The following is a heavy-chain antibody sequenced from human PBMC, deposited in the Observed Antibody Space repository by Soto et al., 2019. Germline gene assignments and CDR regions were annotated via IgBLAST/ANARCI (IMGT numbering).Heavy chain of an antibody. V-gene: IGHV4-31*03. D-gene: IGHD1-1*01. CDR3: AMALRPTGSTGYWYLDL. J-gene: IGHJ2*01. Sequence: QVHLQESGPGLVKPSQTLSLTCTVSGVSINTGGRFWSWVRQLPGKGLERIGYIYYTGNTGYNPSLQSRPSISVDTSKNQFSLNLRSVTDADTVLYYCAMALRPTGSTGYWYLDLWGRGTLVTVSS. CDR2: IYYTGNT. CDR1: GVSINTGGRF.